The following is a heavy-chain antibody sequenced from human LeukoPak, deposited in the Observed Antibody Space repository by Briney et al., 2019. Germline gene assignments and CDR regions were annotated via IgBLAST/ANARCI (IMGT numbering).Heavy chain of an antibody. V-gene: IGHV3-7*01. CDR2: IKQDGSEK. J-gene: IGHJ3*01. D-gene: IGHD2-21*02. Sequence: GGSLRLSCAASGFTSSRYWMTWVRQAPGKGLEWVANIKQDGSEKYYVDSVKGRFTISRDNAKNSLYLQMNSLRAEDTAVYYCAAPVVVTATDAFDVWGQGTMLTVSS. CDR3: AAPVVVTATDAFDV. CDR1: GFTSSRYW.